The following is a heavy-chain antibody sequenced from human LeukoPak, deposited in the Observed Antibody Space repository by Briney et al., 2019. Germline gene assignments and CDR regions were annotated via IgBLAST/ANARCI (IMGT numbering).Heavy chain of an antibody. D-gene: IGHD4-11*01. Sequence: SETLSLTCTVSGGSISSYYWSWIRQPPGKGLEWIGYIYYSGSTNYNPSLKSRVTISVDTSKNQFSLKLSSVTAADTAVYYCARAADSDYSRTGFDPWGQGTLVTVSS. CDR2: IYYSGST. J-gene: IGHJ5*02. CDR3: ARAADSDYSRTGFDP. V-gene: IGHV4-59*01. CDR1: GGSISSYY.